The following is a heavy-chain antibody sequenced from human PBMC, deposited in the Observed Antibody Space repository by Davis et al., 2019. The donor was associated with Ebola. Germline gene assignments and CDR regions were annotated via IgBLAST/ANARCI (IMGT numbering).Heavy chain of an antibody. CDR1: GFTFSSYA. CDR2: ISSSSSYI. V-gene: IGHV3-21*04. J-gene: IGHJ6*02. CDR3: AREGVGYCSSTSCYYYGMDV. Sequence: GESLKISCAASGFTFSSYAMSWVRQAPGKGLEWVSSISSSSSYIYYADSVKGRFTISRDNAKNSLYLQMNSLRAEDTAVYYCAREGVGYCSSTSCYYYGMDVWGQGTTVTVSS. D-gene: IGHD2-2*01.